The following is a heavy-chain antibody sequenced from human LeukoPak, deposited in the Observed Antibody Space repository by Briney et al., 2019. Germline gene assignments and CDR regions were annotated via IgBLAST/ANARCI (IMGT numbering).Heavy chain of an antibody. Sequence: PGGSLRLSCAASGFTFSDHFMSWIRQAPGKGLEWVSYISRSGTTIYYADSVKGRFTISRDNAKNSLYLQMNSLRAEDTAVYYCAREGGDDSSGYSFDAFDIWGQGTMVTVSS. CDR1: GFTFSDHF. CDR3: AREGGDDSSGYSFDAFDI. CDR2: ISRSGTTI. D-gene: IGHD3-22*01. V-gene: IGHV3-11*01. J-gene: IGHJ3*02.